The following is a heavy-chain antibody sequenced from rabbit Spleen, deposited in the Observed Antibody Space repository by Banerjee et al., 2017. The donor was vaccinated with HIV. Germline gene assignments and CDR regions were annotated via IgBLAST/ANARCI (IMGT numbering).Heavy chain of an antibody. CDR2: IDAGSSGFT. D-gene: IGHD1-1*01. J-gene: IGHJ6*01. V-gene: IGHV1S45*01. CDR1: RFDFNSGG. Sequence: QEHLVESGGGLVQPGGSLTLSCKASRFDFNSGGVSWVRQAPGKGLEWIACIDAGSSGFTYFATWAKGRFTISKTSSTTVTLQMTRLTAADTATYFCARDTSSSFSSYGMDLWGPGTLVTVS. CDR3: ARDTSSSFSSYGMDL.